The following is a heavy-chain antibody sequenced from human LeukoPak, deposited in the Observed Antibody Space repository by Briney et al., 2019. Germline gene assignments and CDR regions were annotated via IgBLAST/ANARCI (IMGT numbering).Heavy chain of an antibody. V-gene: IGHV4-59*08. CDR1: GGSISSYY. J-gene: IGHJ4*02. D-gene: IGHD3-10*01. CDR3: ARSYYFGSGSYHFDY. CDR2: IYSSGST. Sequence: PSETLSLTCTVSGGSISSYYWSWIRQPPGKGPEWIGYIYSSGSTNYNPSLKSRVTISVDTSKNQFSLKLTSVTAADTAVYYCARSYYFGSGSYHFDYCGQGTLVTVSS.